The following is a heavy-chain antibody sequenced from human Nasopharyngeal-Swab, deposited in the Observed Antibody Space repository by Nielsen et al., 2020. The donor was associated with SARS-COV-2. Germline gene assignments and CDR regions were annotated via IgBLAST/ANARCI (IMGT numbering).Heavy chain of an antibody. V-gene: IGHV5-51*01. J-gene: IGHJ6*02. D-gene: IGHD2-15*01. CDR2: IYPGDSDT. Sequence: GGSLRLSCKGSGYSCTAYWIGWVRQMPGKGLEWMGIIYPGDSDTRYSPSFQGQVTISADKSISTAYLQWSSLKASDTAIYYCARHLFPRGDYYVIDVWGQGTTVTVSS. CDR3: ARHLFPRGDYYVIDV. CDR1: GYSCTAYW.